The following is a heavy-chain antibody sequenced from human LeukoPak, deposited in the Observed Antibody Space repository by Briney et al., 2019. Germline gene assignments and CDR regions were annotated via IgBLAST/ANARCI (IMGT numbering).Heavy chain of an antibody. D-gene: IGHD3-22*01. J-gene: IGHJ3*02. CDR2: INGSGGST. Sequence: PGGTLSLSCAASGFTFSSYAMSWVRQPPGKGLEWVSAINGSGGSTYYPDSVKGRFTISRDNSKNTLYLQMNSLRAEDTAVYYCAKDLGYYDSSGYLAFDIWGQGTMVTVSS. CDR3: AKDLGYYDSSGYLAFDI. V-gene: IGHV3-23*01. CDR1: GFTFSSYA.